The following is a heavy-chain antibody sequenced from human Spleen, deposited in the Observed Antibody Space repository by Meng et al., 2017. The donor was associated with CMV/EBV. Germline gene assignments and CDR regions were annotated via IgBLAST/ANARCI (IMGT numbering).Heavy chain of an antibody. D-gene: IGHD3-3*01. CDR1: GFTFSSYA. V-gene: IGHV3-49*04. CDR2: IRSKSNGGTG. CDR3: TGRYYDFWSGYHDY. Sequence: GGSLRLSCAASGFTFSSYAMGWVRQAPGKGLEWVGFIRSKSNGGTGEYAASVKGRFTISRDDSTSIAYLQMNSLKTEDTAVYYCTGRYYDFWSGYHDYWGQGTLVTVSS. J-gene: IGHJ4*02.